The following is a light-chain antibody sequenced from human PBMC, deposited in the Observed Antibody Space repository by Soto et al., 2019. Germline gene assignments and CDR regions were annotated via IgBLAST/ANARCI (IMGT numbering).Light chain of an antibody. Sequence: EIVLTQSPGTLSLSPGERATLSCRASQSVSSSYLAWYQQKPGQAPRLLIYGASSRATGIPDRFSGSWSGTDFTLTISRLEPQDFAVDYCQQYGSSPNTFGQGTKLVIK. CDR2: GAS. CDR3: QQYGSSPNT. V-gene: IGKV3-20*01. J-gene: IGKJ2*01. CDR1: QSVSSSY.